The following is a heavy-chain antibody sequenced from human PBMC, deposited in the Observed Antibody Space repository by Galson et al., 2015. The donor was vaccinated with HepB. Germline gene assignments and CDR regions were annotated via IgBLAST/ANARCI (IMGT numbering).Heavy chain of an antibody. CDR2: ISGRGGST. CDR3: ARDRMSHSIYYYGSGTSDS. J-gene: IGHJ4*02. V-gene: IGHV3-23*01. CDR1: GFTFSSYA. Sequence: SLRLSCAASGFTFSSYAMSWARQAPGKGLKWVAAISGRGGSTYHADSVKGRFTISRDNSKNTLYLQMNSLRAEDTAVYYCARDRMSHSIYYYGSGTSDSWGQGTLVTVSS. D-gene: IGHD3-10*01.